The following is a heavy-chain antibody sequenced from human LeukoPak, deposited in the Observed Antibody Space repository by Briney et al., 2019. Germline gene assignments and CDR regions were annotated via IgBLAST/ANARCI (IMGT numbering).Heavy chain of an antibody. Sequence: AGGSLRLSCAASGFTFSNYWMHWVRQAPGKGLVWVSRINSDGINTSYADSVKGRFTISRDNAKNSLYLQMNSLRAEDTALYYCAKDRGYAADDAFDIWGQGTMVTVSS. D-gene: IGHD5-12*01. CDR2: INSDGINT. CDR1: GFTFSNYW. J-gene: IGHJ3*02. V-gene: IGHV3-74*01. CDR3: AKDRGYAADDAFDI.